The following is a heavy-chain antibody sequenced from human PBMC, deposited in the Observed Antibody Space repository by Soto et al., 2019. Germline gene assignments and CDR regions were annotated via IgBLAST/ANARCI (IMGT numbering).Heavy chain of an antibody. CDR2: ISYDGSSK. Sequence: RRLSCSASGFTFSTYGMHWVRQAPGKGLDWVALISYDGSSKYYGDSVKGRFTISRDSSKNTLYLQMNTLGAEDTAVYYCVKDRVYLVTLKAIDYCGQGTLVTVS. V-gene: IGHV3-30*18. CDR1: GFTFSTYG. J-gene: IGHJ4*02. D-gene: IGHD3-9*01. CDR3: VKDRVYLVTLKAIDY.